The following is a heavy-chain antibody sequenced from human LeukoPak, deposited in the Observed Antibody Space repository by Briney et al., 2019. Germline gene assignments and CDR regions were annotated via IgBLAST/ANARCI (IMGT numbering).Heavy chain of an antibody. V-gene: IGHV4-59*12. CDR3: ARDVGIQLLLGDYFDY. J-gene: IGHJ4*02. CDR2: VYFTGST. CDR1: GGSISNYY. Sequence: PSETLSLTCTVSGGSISNYYWNWIRQPPGKGLEWIGAVYFTGSTQYNPSLKSRVTISVDTSKDQFSLKLSSVTAADTAVYYCARDVGIQLLLGDYFDYWGQGILVTVSS. D-gene: IGHD3-10*01.